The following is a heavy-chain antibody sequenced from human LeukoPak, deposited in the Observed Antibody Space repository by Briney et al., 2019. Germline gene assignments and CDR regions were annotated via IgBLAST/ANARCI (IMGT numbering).Heavy chain of an antibody. J-gene: IGHJ4*02. D-gene: IGHD6-19*01. Sequence: TGGSLRLSCAATGFTFSDFWMNWVRQAPGKGLGWVASIKQDGSEKYYVDSVKGRFSISRDNAKNSLHLQMNSLRAEDTAVYYCARDHTVDGLVFDYWGQGILVTVSS. CDR3: ARDHTVDGLVFDY. CDR2: IKQDGSEK. CDR1: GFTFSDFW. V-gene: IGHV3-7*01.